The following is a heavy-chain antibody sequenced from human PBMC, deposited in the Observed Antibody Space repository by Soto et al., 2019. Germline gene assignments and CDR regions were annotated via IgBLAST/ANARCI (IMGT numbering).Heavy chain of an antibody. CDR1: GGYITSSSFS. CDR3: ASALRWTRTLDF. CDR2: MSFTGRP. J-gene: IGHJ4*02. Sequence: QRQLQESGPGLVKPSETLSLTCSVSGGYITSSSFSWAWLRQSPVTGLQWIGRMSFTGRPHYSPSLNGLVAISVGTPKNAFSLELPSVTPADTATYFCASALRWTRTLDFWGRGILVSVSS. D-gene: IGHD1-1*01. V-gene: IGHV4-39*01.